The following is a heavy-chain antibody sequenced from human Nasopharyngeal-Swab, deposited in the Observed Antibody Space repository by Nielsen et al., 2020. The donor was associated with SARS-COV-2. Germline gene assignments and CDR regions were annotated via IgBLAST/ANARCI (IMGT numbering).Heavy chain of an antibody. V-gene: IGHV3-13*04. J-gene: IGHJ4*02. Sequence: GSLRLSCAASGFTFSSYDMHWVRQATGKGLEWVSAIGNAGDTYYPGSVKGRFTISRENAKNSLYLQMNSLRAGDTAVYYCSRARDDYGDYYFDYWGQGTLVTVSS. CDR2: IGNAGDT. CDR3: SRARDDYGDYYFDY. CDR1: GFTFSSYD. D-gene: IGHD4-17*01.